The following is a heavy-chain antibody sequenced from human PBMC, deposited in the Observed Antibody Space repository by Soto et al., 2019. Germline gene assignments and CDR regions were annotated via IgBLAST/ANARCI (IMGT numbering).Heavy chain of an antibody. CDR3: ARERPSSPPPGIDY. D-gene: IGHD2-21*01. CDR2: IWYDGSNK. CDR1: GFTFSSYG. J-gene: IGHJ4*02. Sequence: QVQLVESGGGVVQPGRSLRLSCAASGFTFSSYGMHWVRQAPGKGLEWVAVIWYDGSNKYYADSVKGRFTISRDNSKNTLYLQMNSLRAEDTAVYYCARERPSSPPPGIDYWGQGTLVTVSS. V-gene: IGHV3-33*01.